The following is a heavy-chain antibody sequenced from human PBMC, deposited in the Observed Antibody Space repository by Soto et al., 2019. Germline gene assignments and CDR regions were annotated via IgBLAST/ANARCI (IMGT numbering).Heavy chain of an antibody. CDR1: GGSISSYY. D-gene: IGHD3-3*01. J-gene: IGHJ6*02. V-gene: IGHV4-59*12. CDR3: ARGPMVYDFLSGYPYYYYYGMDV. Sequence: SETLSLTCTVSGGSISSYYWSWIRQPPGKGLEWIGYIYYSGSTNYNPSLKSRVTISVDTSKNQFSLKLSSVTAADTAVYYCARGPMVYDFLSGYPYYYYYGMDVPGQGTTVTVSS. CDR2: IYYSGST.